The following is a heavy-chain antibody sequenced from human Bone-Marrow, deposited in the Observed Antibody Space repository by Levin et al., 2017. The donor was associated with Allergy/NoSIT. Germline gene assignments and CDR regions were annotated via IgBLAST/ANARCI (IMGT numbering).Heavy chain of an antibody. J-gene: IGHJ4*02. CDR2: IKNDGSET. V-gene: IGHV3-7*01. CDR3: ATAVRRIPFDY. D-gene: IGHD2-21*01. Sequence: HSGGSLRLSCAVFGFTFDNYWMRWVRQTPGKGLESVANIKNDGSETYYVDSVKGRFTISRDNAKNSLHLQMNSLRAEDTAVYYCATAVRRIPFDYWGQGTLVTVSS. CDR1: GFTFDNYW.